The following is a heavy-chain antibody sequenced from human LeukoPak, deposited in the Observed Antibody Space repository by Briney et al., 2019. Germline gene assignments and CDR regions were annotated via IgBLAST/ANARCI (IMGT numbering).Heavy chain of an antibody. CDR1: GYTFTSYD. D-gene: IGHD1-14*01. CDR3: ARVVRGTTDAFDI. Sequence: RASVKVSCKASGYTFTSYDINWVRQATGQGLEWMGWMNPNSGNTGYAQKFQGRVTITRNTSISTAYMELSSLRSEDTAVYYCARVVRGTTDAFDIWGQGTMVTVSS. V-gene: IGHV1-8*03. CDR2: MNPNSGNT. J-gene: IGHJ3*02.